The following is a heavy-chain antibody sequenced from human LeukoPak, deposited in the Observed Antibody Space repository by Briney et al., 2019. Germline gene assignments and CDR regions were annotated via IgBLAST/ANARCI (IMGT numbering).Heavy chain of an antibody. J-gene: IGHJ4*02. CDR2: ISSNGGST. CDR1: GFTFSSYA. D-gene: IGHD3-22*01. Sequence: GGSLRLSCAASGFTFSSYAMHWVRQAPGKGLEYVSAISSNGGSTYYANSVKGRFTISRDNSKNTLYLQMGSLRAEDMAVYYCARFLGGYYYDSSGYIDYWGQGTLVTVSS. CDR3: ARFLGGYYYDSSGYIDY. V-gene: IGHV3-64*01.